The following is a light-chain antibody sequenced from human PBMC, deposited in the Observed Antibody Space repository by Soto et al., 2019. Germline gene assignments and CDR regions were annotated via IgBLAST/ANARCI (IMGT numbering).Light chain of an antibody. Sequence: QSALTQPASMSGSPGQSITISCTGTSSDVGLYNLVSWYQHLPGKAPKLIIYEVNERPSGISDRFSGSKSGNTASLTLSGLRDEDEADYYCCSYVGSSILMFGGGTKLTVL. V-gene: IGLV2-23*02. J-gene: IGLJ3*02. CDR1: SSDVGLYNL. CDR2: EVN. CDR3: CSYVGSSILM.